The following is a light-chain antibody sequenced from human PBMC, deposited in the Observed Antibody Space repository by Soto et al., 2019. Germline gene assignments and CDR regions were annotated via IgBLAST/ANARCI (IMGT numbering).Light chain of an antibody. V-gene: IGLV2-14*03. CDR2: EVS. CDR3: SSYTTSSTRV. J-gene: IGLJ1*01. Sequence: QSVLTQPASVSGSPGQSITISCTGTSSDVGAYDFVSWYQQHPDKAPKLMIYEVSNRPSGVSHRFSGSKSVNTATLTISGLQAEDEADYYCSSYTTSSTRVFGTGTKVPVL. CDR1: SSDVGAYDF.